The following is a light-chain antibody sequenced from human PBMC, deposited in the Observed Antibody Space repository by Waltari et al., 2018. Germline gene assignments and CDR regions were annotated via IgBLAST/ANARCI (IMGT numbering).Light chain of an antibody. CDR3: QQTYSTSWT. V-gene: IGKV1-39*01. CDR1: QSISNY. CDR2: SAS. J-gene: IGKJ1*01. Sequence: DMQMTQSPSSLSASVGDRVTITCRASQSISNYLNWYQQKRGKGPKLLIYSASSLQSGVPSRFSGRGSGTDFTLTINSLQPEDFATYYRQQTYSTSWTFGQGTKVEVK.